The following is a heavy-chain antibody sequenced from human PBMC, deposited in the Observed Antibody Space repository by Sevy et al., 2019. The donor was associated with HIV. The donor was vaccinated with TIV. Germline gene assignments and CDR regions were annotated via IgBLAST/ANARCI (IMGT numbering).Heavy chain of an antibody. J-gene: IGHJ6*02. CDR1: GFTFSIYA. Sequence: GGSLRLSCAASGFTFSIYAIHWVRQAPGKGLEWVAVISYDGSKKYYVDSVKGRFTISRDNSKITLYLQMYSLRPEDTAVYYCARDLPSAVTNPFYYYGMDVWGQGTTVTVSS. D-gene: IGHD4-17*01. CDR3: ARDLPSAVTNPFYYYGMDV. V-gene: IGHV3-30*04. CDR2: ISYDGSKK.